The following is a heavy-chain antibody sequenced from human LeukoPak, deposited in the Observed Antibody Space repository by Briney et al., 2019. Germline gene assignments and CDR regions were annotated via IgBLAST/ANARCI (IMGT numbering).Heavy chain of an antibody. D-gene: IGHD2-15*01. CDR2: IYYSGST. Sequence: SETLSLTCTVSSGPISSSSYYWGWIRQPPGKGLEWIGSIYYSGSTYYNPSLKSRVTISVDTSKNQFSLKLSSVTAADTAVYYCARPDKVDYGMDVWGQGTTVTVSS. CDR3: ARPDKVDYGMDV. J-gene: IGHJ6*02. CDR1: SGPISSSSYY. V-gene: IGHV4-39*01.